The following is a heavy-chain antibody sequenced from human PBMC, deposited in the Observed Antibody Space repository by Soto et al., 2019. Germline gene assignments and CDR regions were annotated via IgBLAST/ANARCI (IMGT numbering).Heavy chain of an antibody. V-gene: IGHV4-34*01. CDR3: ARLHGYCISTSCYGYYGMDV. D-gene: IGHD2-2*01. Sequence: SETLSLTCAVYGGSFSGYYWTWIRQPPGTGLEWIGEINHSGSTNYNPSLKSRVTISVDTSKNQFSLKLTSVTAADTAVYYCARLHGYCISTSCYGYYGMDVWGQGTTVTVSS. CDR1: GGSFSGYY. CDR2: INHSGST. J-gene: IGHJ6*02.